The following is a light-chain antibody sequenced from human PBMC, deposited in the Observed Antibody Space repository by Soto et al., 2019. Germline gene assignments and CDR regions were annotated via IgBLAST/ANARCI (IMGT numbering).Light chain of an antibody. CDR2: DAS. J-gene: IGKJ2*01. CDR1: QSISDW. V-gene: IGKV1-5*01. Sequence: DIQMTQSPSTLSASVGDRVTITCRASQSISDWLAWFQLKPGKAPKLLIYDASSLESGVPSRFSGHGFGINFTLTISSLQPEDFATYYCQQLRAYPHTFGQGTKLDIK. CDR3: QQLRAYPHT.